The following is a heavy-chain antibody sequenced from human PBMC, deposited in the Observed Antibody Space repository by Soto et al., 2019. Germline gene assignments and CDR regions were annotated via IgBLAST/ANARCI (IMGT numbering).Heavy chain of an antibody. V-gene: IGHV4-59*08. D-gene: IGHD3-10*01. CDR2: IYYSGST. Sequence: QVQLQESGPGLVKPSETLSLTCTVSGGSISSYYWSWIRQPPGKGLEWIGYIYYSGSTNYSPSLKSRVAIXXDXSXXQFSLKLSSVTVADTAVYYCARYSGSSLGYYGMDVWGQGTTVTVSS. CDR3: ARYSGSSLGYYGMDV. J-gene: IGHJ6*02. CDR1: GGSISSYY.